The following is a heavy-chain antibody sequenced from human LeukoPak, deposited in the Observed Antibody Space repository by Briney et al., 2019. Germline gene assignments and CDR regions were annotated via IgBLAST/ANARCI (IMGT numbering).Heavy chain of an antibody. CDR1: GFTFSDYY. Sequence: GGSLRPSCAASGFTFSDYYMSWIRQAPGKGLEWVSYISSSSYTNYADSVKGRFTISRDNAKNSLYLQMNSLRAEDTAVYHCARDVGSRSGSSSFDPWGQGTLVTVSS. J-gene: IGHJ5*02. D-gene: IGHD3-10*01. CDR3: ARDVGSRSGSSSFDP. V-gene: IGHV3-11*06. CDR2: ISSSSYT.